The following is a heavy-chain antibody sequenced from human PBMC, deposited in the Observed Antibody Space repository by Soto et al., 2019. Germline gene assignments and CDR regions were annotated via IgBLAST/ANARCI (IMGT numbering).Heavy chain of an antibody. Sequence: QVQLVESGGGVVQPGRSLRLSGAASGFTFSHYGIHWVRQAPGKGLEWLAVISYDGSNKHYADSVKGRFTVSRDNSKNTLYLQMNSVRAEDTAVYFCARYSGKYQGPIDYWGQGTLVTVSS. V-gene: IGHV3-30*03. D-gene: IGHD1-26*01. J-gene: IGHJ4*02. CDR3: ARYSGKYQGPIDY. CDR1: GFTFSHYG. CDR2: ISYDGSNK.